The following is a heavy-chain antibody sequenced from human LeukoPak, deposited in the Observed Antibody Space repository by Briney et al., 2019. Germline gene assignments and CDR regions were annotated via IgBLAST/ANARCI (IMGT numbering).Heavy chain of an antibody. CDR2: IHHTATT. CDR1: GGSISSSSYY. CDR3: ARSSGYLFDP. D-gene: IGHD3-22*01. V-gene: IGHV4-39*01. J-gene: IGHJ5*02. Sequence: SETLSLTCTVSGGSISSSSYYWGWIRQPQGKGLEWSGSIHHTATTYYNPTLKSPVSISVDTTKNQFSLKLSAVSGADKAVFYCARSSGYLFDPWGQGTLVTVSS.